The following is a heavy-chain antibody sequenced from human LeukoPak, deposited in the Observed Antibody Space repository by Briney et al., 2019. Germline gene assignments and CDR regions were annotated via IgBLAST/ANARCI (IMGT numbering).Heavy chain of an antibody. V-gene: IGHV3-21*04. D-gene: IGHD1-26*01. CDR3: AKEAYSGSYSPFDY. J-gene: IGHJ4*02. CDR2: ISSSSSYI. Sequence: GGSLRLSCAASGFTFSSYSMNWVRQAPGKGLEWVSSISSSSSYIYYADSVKGRFTISRDNSKNTLYLQMNSLRAEDTAVYYCAKEAYSGSYSPFDYWGQGTLVTVSS. CDR1: GFTFSSYS.